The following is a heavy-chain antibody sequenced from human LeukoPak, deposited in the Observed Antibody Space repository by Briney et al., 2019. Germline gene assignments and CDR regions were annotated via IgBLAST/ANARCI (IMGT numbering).Heavy chain of an antibody. V-gene: IGHV4-39*01. CDR1: GGSITNTNYH. CDR2: IIYSGGV. CDR3: AKTGTYTAPGFDP. J-gene: IGHJ5*02. D-gene: IGHD1-1*01. Sequence: PSETLSLTCTVSGGSITNTNYHWGWVRQPPGKGLEFLGTIIYSGGVFYNPSLKSRVTISVDTSRNQFSLKVNSVTAVDTAVYYCAKTGTYTAPGFDPWGQGTLVTVSS.